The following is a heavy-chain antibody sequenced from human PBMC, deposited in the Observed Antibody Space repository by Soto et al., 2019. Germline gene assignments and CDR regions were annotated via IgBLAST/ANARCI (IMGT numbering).Heavy chain of an antibody. D-gene: IGHD6-13*01. CDR2: ISGSGGST. J-gene: IGHJ5*02. V-gene: IGHV3-23*01. CDR3: ANRRPYSSRWGAFDP. CDR1: GYTFSSYA. Sequence: EVKLLESGGGLVQPGGSLRLSCAASGYTFSSYAMSWVRQAPGKGLEWVSAISGSGGSTYYADSVKGRFTISRDNSKNTLYLQMNSLRAEDTAVYYCANRRPYSSRWGAFDPWGQGTLVTVSS.